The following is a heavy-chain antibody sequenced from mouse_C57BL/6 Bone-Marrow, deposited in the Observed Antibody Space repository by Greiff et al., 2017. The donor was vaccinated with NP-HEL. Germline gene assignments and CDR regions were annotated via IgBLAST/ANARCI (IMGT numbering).Heavy chain of an antibody. D-gene: IGHD1-1*01. J-gene: IGHJ4*01. Sequence: QVQLQQSGAELVRPGASVKLSCKASGYTFTDYYINWVKQRPGQGLEWIARIYPGSGNTYYNEKFKGKATLTAEKSSSTAYMQLSSLTSEDSAVYFCARSYYYYGPYYAMDYWGQGTSVTVSS. CDR3: ARSYYYYGPYYAMDY. V-gene: IGHV1-76*01. CDR2: IYPGSGNT. CDR1: GYTFTDYY.